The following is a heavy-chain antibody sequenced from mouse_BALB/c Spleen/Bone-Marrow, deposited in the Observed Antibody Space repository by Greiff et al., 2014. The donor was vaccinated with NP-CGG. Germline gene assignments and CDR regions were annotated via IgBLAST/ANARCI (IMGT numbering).Heavy chain of an antibody. V-gene: IGHV1-9*01. J-gene: IGHJ2*01. Sequence: QVQLKESGAELMKPGASVKISCKAPGYTFSSYWIEWVKQRPGHGLEWIGEILPGSGSTNYNEKFKGKATFTADTSSNTAYMQLSSLTSEDSAVYYCAGGDYFDYWGQGTTLTVSS. CDR2: ILPGSGST. CDR1: GYTFSSYW. CDR3: AGGDYFDY.